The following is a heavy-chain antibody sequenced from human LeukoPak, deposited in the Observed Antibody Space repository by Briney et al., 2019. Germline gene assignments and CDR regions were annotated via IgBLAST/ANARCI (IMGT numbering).Heavy chain of an antibody. CDR1: GFTFSSYA. CDR3: ARDRGNYVIEAFDF. D-gene: IGHD4-11*01. Sequence: GGSLRLSCAASGFTFSSYAMSWVRQAPGKGLEWVSGISGSGGSTYYADSVKGRFTISRDNSKNTLYLQMNSLRAEDTAVYYCARDRGNYVIEAFDFWGQGTMVTVSS. J-gene: IGHJ3*01. V-gene: IGHV3-23*01. CDR2: ISGSGGST.